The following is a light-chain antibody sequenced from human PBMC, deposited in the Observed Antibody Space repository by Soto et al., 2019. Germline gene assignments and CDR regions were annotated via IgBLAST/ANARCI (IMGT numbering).Light chain of an antibody. CDR3: QQYDGYPWT. J-gene: IGKJ1*01. CDR2: DAS. CDR1: QSISTW. V-gene: IGKV1-5*01. Sequence: DIQMTQSPSTLSASVGDRVTITCRASQSISTWLAWYQQKPGKAPNLLIYDASSLESGTPSRFSGSGSATEFTLTIRSLQPDDFATYYRQQYDGYPWTFGQGTKVEIK.